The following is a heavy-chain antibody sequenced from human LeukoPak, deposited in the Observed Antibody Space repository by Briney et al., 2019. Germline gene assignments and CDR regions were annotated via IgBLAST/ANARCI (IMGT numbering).Heavy chain of an antibody. V-gene: IGHV4-59*01. CDR2: IYYSGST. CDR1: GASISTSY. D-gene: IGHD3-10*01. J-gene: IGHJ5*02. CDR3: ARAYYCGSGSYYLPRARFDP. Sequence: SETLSLTCTVSGASISTSYWSWIRQPPGKGLEWIGYIYYSGSTNYNPSLKSRVTISVDTSKNQFSLRLSSVTAADTAVYYCARAYYCGSGSYYLPRARFDPWGQGSLVTVSS.